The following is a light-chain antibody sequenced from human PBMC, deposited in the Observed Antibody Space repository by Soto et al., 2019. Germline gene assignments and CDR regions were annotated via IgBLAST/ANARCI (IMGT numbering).Light chain of an antibody. CDR2: AAS. J-gene: IGKJ4*01. CDR1: QGIRNH. CDR3: QQYTSAPPLT. Sequence: DLQMTQSPSSLSASVGDRVTITCRASQGIRNHLAWYQQKPGTAPKLLIFAASLLQSGVPSRFSGGGSGAEFTLTISSLQPEDFATYYCQQYTSAPPLTFGGGTRVEIK. V-gene: IGKV1-27*01.